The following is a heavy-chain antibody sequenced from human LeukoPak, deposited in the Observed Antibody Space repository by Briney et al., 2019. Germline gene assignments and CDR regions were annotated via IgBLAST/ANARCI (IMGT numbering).Heavy chain of an antibody. D-gene: IGHD5-18*01. Sequence: SETLSLTCIVSGGSISRYSWSWIRPPPGRGRGWVGYFYYTGATYYKPSLKSRVTISLDTSKNQFSLKLSSVTAADAAVYYCVRAGYSSGTGYYFDHWGQGALVTVSS. CDR1: GGSISRYS. V-gene: IGHV4-59*01. CDR2: FYYTGAT. CDR3: VRAGYSSGTGYYFDH. J-gene: IGHJ4*02.